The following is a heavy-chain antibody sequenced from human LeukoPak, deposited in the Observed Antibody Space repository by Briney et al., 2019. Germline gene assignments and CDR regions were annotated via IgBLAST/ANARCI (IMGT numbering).Heavy chain of an antibody. CDR1: GFTFSSYS. Sequence: PGGSLRLSCAASGFTFSSYSMNWVRQAPGKGLKWVSCISSSSSYRYYADSLKGRFTISRDNAKNSLYLQMNSLRAEDTAVYYCARDGGSITGTTGLFDYWGQGTLVTVSS. D-gene: IGHD1-7*01. J-gene: IGHJ4*02. CDR3: ARDGGSITGTTGLFDY. CDR2: ISSSSSYR. V-gene: IGHV3-21*01.